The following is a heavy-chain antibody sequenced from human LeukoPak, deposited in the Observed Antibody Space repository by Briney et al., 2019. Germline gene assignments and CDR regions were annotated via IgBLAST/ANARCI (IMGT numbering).Heavy chain of an antibody. CDR3: ARARGYCSGGSCYYYFDY. CDR2: MNPNSGNT. D-gene: IGHD2-15*01. V-gene: IGHV1-8*01. CDR1: GYTFTSYD. J-gene: IGHJ4*02. Sequence: ASVKVSCKASGYTFTSYDINWVRQAIGQGLEWMGWMNPNSGNTGYAQKFQGRVTMTRNTSISTAYMELSSLRSEDTAVYYCARARGYCSGGSCYYYFDYWGQGTLVTVSS.